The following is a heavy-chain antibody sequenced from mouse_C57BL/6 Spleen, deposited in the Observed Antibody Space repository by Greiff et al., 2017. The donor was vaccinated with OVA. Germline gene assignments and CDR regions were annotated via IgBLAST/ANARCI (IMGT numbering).Heavy chain of an antibody. V-gene: IGHV2-9-1*01. CDR1: GFSLTSYA. CDR2: IWTGGGT. Sequence: VKLVESGPGLVAPSQSLSITCTVSGFSLTSYAISWVRQPPGKGLEWLGVIWTGGGTNYNSALKSRLSISKDNSKSQVFLKMNSLQTDDTARYYCARNREYRVYDGYYFDYWGQGTTLTVSS. CDR3: ARNREYRVYDGYYFDY. J-gene: IGHJ2*01. D-gene: IGHD2-3*01.